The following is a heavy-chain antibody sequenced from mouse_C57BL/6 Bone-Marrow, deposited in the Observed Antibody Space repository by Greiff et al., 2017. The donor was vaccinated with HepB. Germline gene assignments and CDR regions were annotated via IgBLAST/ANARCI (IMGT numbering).Heavy chain of an antibody. V-gene: IGHV1-61*01. J-gene: IGHJ1*03. CDR3: ARYYDYDRYFDV. CDR2: IYPSDSET. CDR1: GFTFTSYW. D-gene: IGHD2-4*01. Sequence: VQLQQPGAELVRPGSSVKLSCKASGFTFTSYWMDWVKQRPGQGLEWIGNIYPSDSETHYNQKFKDKATLTVDKSSSTAYMQLSSLTSEDSAVYDCARYYDYDRYFDVWGTGTTVTVSS.